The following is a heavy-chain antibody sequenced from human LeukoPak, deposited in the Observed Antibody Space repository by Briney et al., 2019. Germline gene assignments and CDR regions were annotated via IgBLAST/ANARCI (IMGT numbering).Heavy chain of an antibody. J-gene: IGHJ4*02. CDR1: GYSISSSYF. Sequence: SETLSLTCIVSGYSISSSYFWGWVRQPPGKGLEWIGSIFHSGSVYYNPSLKSRVTISVDPSKNRFSLKLTSVTAADTAVYYCARVVASTSIDSWGQGTLVTVSS. V-gene: IGHV4-38-2*02. D-gene: IGHD2-15*01. CDR2: IFHSGSV. CDR3: ARVVASTSIDS.